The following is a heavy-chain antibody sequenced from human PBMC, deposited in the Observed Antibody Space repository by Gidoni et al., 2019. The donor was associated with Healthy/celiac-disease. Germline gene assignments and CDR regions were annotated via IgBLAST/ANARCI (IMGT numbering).Heavy chain of an antibody. CDR2: INAGNGNT. D-gene: IGHD6-13*01. CDR1: GYTFTSYA. V-gene: IGHV1-3*01. J-gene: IGHJ6*02. Sequence: QVQLVQSGAEVKKPGASVKVSCKASGYTFTSYAMHLVRQAPGQRLEWMGWINAGNGNTKYSQKFQGRVTITRDTSASTAYMELSSLRSEDTAVYYCARDRPLYSSSWYDYYYYGMDVWGQGTTVTVSS. CDR3: ARDRPLYSSSWYDYYYYGMDV.